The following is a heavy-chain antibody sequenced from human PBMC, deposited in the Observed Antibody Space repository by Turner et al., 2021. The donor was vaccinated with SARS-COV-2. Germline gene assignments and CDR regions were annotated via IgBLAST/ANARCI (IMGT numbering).Heavy chain of an antibody. CDR1: GFTFSSNA. CDR3: AKADRVMIVVVITLFDY. J-gene: IGHJ4*02. V-gene: IGHV3-23*01. CDR2: IRGSGGTT. D-gene: IGHD3-22*01. Sequence: VQLLESGGGLVQPGWCLSLSCAASGFTFSSNAMRWVRQAPGKGLEWVSDIRGSGGTTYYADSVKGRFTISRDNSKNTLYLQMNSLRAEDTAVYYCAKADRVMIVVVITLFDYWGQGTLVTVSS.